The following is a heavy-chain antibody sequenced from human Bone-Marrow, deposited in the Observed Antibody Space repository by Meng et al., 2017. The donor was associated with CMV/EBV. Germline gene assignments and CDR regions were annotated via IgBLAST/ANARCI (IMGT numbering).Heavy chain of an antibody. D-gene: IGHD1-26*01. CDR2: ISSSSSYI. CDR1: GFTFSSYS. V-gene: IGHV3-21*04. J-gene: IGHJ4*02. Sequence: GESLKISCAASGFTFSSYSMNWVRQAPGKGLEWVSSISSSSSYIYYADSVKGRFTISRDNAKNSLYLQMNSLRAEDTALYYCARVDQIVGAYYFDYWGQGTLVTVSS. CDR3: ARVDQIVGAYYFDY.